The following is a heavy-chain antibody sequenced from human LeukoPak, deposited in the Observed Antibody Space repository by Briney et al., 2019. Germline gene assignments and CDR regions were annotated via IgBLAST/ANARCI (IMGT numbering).Heavy chain of an antibody. CDR2: ISSSSTYI. CDR1: GFTFTTYS. V-gene: IGHV3-21*01. CDR3: VRDGGVSGYDLLDY. Sequence: GGSLRLSCAASGFTFTTYSMNWVRQAPGKGLEWVSSISSSSTYIDYAGSVEGRFTISRDNAKNSLYLQMNSLRAEDTAVYYCVRDGGVSGYDLLDYWGQGTLVTVSS. D-gene: IGHD5-12*01. J-gene: IGHJ4*02.